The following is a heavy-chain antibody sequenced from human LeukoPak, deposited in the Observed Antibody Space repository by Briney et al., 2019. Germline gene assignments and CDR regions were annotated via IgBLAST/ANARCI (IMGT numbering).Heavy chain of an antibody. Sequence: PGGSLRLSCAASRFTFSSYAMSWVRQAPGKGLEWVSAISGSGISTYYADSVKGRFTISRDNSKNTLYLQMNSLRAEDTAVYYCARPSGYFDYWGQGTLVTVSS. V-gene: IGHV3-23*01. CDR2: ISGSGIST. CDR3: ARPSGYFDY. CDR1: RFTFSSYA. J-gene: IGHJ4*02.